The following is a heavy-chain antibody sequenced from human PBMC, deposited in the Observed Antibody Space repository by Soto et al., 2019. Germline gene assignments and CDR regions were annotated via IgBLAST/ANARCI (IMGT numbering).Heavy chain of an antibody. V-gene: IGHV3-23*01. CDR3: ATDQEDYGDYVLDY. D-gene: IGHD4-17*01. Sequence: EVQLLESGGGLVQPGGSLRLSCAASGFTFSSYAMSWVRQAPGKGLEWVSAIRGSGGSTYYADSVKGRFTISRDNSKNTLDLQMNSLRAEDTAVYYCATDQEDYGDYVLDYWGQGTLVTVSS. J-gene: IGHJ4*02. CDR1: GFTFSSYA. CDR2: IRGSGGST.